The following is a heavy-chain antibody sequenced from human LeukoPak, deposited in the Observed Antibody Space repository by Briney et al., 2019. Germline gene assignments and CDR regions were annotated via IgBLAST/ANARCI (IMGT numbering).Heavy chain of an antibody. Sequence: GGSLRLSCAASGFSFFSYTMNWVRQAPGKGLEWVSSISSTRSYIYYADSAKGRFTISRDNAKNSLYLQMNSLRAEDTAVYYCAELGITMIGGVWGKGTTVTISS. V-gene: IGHV3-21*01. J-gene: IGHJ6*04. CDR2: ISSTRSYI. CDR3: AELGITMIGGV. CDR1: GFSFFSYT. D-gene: IGHD3-10*02.